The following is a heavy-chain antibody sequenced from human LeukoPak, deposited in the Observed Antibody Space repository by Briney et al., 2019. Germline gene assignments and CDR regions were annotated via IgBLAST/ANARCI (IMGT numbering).Heavy chain of an antibody. CDR3: ASTEWNYAR. CDR1: GGSISSYY. Sequence: SETLSLTCNVSGGSISSYYWSWIRQPPGKELEWIGYIHYSGSTNYNPSLKSRVTVSLDTSKNQFSLRLTSVTAADTAVYYCASTEWNYARWGQGTLVTVSS. D-gene: IGHD1-7*01. J-gene: IGHJ4*02. CDR2: IHYSGST. V-gene: IGHV4-59*08.